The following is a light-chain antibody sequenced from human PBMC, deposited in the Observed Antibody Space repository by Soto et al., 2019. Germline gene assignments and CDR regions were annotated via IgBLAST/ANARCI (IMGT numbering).Light chain of an antibody. CDR3: QQYNSSPT. CDR2: KAS. J-gene: IGKJ1*01. Sequence: DIQMTQSPSTLSASLGDRVTITCRASQSISSWLAWYQQKPGKAPKLLIYKASSLESGVPSRFSGSGSGTEFTLTISSLQPDYFATYYCQQYNSSPTFGQGTKVEIK. V-gene: IGKV1-5*03. CDR1: QSISSW.